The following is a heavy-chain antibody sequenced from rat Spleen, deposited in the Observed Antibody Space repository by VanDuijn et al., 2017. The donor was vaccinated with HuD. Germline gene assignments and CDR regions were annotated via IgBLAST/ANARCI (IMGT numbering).Heavy chain of an antibody. J-gene: IGHJ2*01. CDR3: ARWGSGDYFDY. CDR2: INSAGST. Sequence: VQLTESGPGLVKPSQSLSLTCSVTGHYITSSYRWNWIRKFPGNKLEWMGYINSAGSTNYNPSLKSRIAITRDTSKNRFFLHLTSVTAEDTATYYCARWGSGDYFDYWGQGVMVTVSS. V-gene: IGHV3-3*01. CDR1: GHYITSSYR. D-gene: IGHD1-1*01.